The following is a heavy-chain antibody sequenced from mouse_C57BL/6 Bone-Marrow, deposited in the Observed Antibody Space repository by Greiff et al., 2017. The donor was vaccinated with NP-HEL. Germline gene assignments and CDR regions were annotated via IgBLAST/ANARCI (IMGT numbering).Heavy chain of an antibody. CDR3: ARSSLITTVVDWYFDV. J-gene: IGHJ1*03. CDR1: GYTFTSYG. Sequence: QVQLQQSGAELARPGASVKLSCKASGYTFTSYGISWVKQRTGQGLEWIGEIYPRSGNTYYNEKFKGKATLTADTSSSTAYMELRSLTSEDSAVYFCARSSLITTVVDWYFDVWGTGTTVTVSS. CDR2: IYPRSGNT. D-gene: IGHD1-1*01. V-gene: IGHV1-81*01.